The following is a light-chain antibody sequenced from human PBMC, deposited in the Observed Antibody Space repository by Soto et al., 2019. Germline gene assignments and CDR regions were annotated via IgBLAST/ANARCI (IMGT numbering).Light chain of an antibody. CDR3: QQYNIPLMT. CDR1: QDIKNY. Sequence: DIQMTQSPSSLSASVGDRVTITCQASQDIKNYLNWYQQRPGKAPKLLIYDASYLETGVPSRFSGTRSGTDFNFTISSLQPEDIATYYCQQYNIPLMTFGHGTKVDIK. V-gene: IGKV1-33*01. J-gene: IGKJ3*01. CDR2: DAS.